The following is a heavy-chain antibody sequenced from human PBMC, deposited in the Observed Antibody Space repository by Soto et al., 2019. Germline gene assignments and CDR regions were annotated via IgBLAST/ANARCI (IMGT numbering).Heavy chain of an antibody. D-gene: IGHD5-12*01. CDR2: IIPLLDIT. V-gene: IGHV1-69*08. CDR3: ARDSPIGSTFSGYDAIDY. CDR1: GGAFTNDI. J-gene: IGHJ4*02. Sequence: QVQLVQSGAEVKKPGSSVKVSCKASGGAFTNDIITWVRQAPGQGLEWMGRIIPLLDITNYAQKFQGSVTITADKSTSTAYRELNSLISEDTAVYYCARDSPIGSTFSGYDAIDYWGQGTLVTVSS.